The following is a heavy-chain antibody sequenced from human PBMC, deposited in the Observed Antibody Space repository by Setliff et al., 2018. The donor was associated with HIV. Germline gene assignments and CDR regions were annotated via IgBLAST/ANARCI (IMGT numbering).Heavy chain of an antibody. D-gene: IGHD6-13*01. CDR2: INAGNGNT. CDR1: GYTFTAYV. CDR3: ARQFSSSWYVFDY. Sequence: GASVKVSCKASGYTFTAYVMHWVRQAPGQRLEWMGWINAGNGNTKYSQKFQGRVTFIRDTSASTAYMELSSLRSEDTAVYYCARQFSSSWYVFDYWGQGALVTVSS. V-gene: IGHV1-3*01. J-gene: IGHJ4*01.